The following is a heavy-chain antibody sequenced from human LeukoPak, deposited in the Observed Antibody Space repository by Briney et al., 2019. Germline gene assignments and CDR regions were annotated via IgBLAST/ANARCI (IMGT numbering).Heavy chain of an antibody. CDR1: GGSFSDYY. CDR3: ARHRRYSYGPFDP. Sequence: PSETLSLTCAVYGGSFSDYYWSWIRQPPGKGLEWIGEINHSGSTNYNPSLKSRVTISVDTSKNQFSLKLSSVTAADTAVYYCARHRRYSYGPFDPWGQGTLVTVSS. J-gene: IGHJ5*02. V-gene: IGHV4-34*01. CDR2: INHSGST. D-gene: IGHD5-18*01.